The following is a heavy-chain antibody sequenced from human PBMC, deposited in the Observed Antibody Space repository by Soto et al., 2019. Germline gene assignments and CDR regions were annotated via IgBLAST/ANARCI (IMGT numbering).Heavy chain of an antibody. CDR1: WGTFRTYT. D-gene: IGHD6-19*01. CDR3: ARLNQEDIGVAGPKDSWFDP. CDR2: IIPILDVA. J-gene: IGHJ5*02. Sequence: QVQLVQSGAEVKRPGSSVKVSCQTSWGTFRTYTINWVRQAPGQGLEWMGRIIPILDVANYAQKFQGRVTITADKSTSTTHRELRSLRSEDTAAYYCARLNQEDIGVAGPKDSWFDPWGQGTLVTVSS. V-gene: IGHV1-69*02.